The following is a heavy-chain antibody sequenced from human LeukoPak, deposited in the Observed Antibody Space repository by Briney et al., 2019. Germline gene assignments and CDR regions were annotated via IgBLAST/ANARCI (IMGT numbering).Heavy chain of an antibody. V-gene: IGHV1-2*03. D-gene: IGHD3-10*01. CDR2: INPSSGGT. Sequence: LEASVKVSCKASGYTFTGYYMHWVRQAPGQGLEWMGWINPSSGGTNYAQKFQGRVTMTRDTSISTAYMELSRLTSDDTAVYYCARAPRFYSHFDYWGQGTLVTVSS. CDR3: ARAPRFYSHFDY. CDR1: GYTFTGYY. J-gene: IGHJ4*02.